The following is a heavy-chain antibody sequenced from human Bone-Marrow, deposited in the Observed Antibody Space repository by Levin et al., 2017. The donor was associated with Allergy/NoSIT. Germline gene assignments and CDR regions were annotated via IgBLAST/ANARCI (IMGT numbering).Heavy chain of an antibody. J-gene: IGHJ4*02. CDR3: ASYGSGSFDY. Sequence: ASVKVSCKASGYSFTGYYMHWVRQAPGQGLEWMGRINPNSGDTNYAQKFQGRVTMTRDTSISTVYMELTGLRSDDTAVYYCASYGSGSFDYWGQETLVTVSS. V-gene: IGHV1-2*06. CDR1: GYSFTGYY. D-gene: IGHD3-10*01. CDR2: INPNSGDT.